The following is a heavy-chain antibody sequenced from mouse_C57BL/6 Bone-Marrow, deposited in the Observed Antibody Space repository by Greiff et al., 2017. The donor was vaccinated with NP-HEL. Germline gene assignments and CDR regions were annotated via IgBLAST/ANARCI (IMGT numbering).Heavy chain of an antibody. CDR3: ASARCVLRF. CDR1: GFTFSSYA. CDR2: ISDGGSYT. J-gene: IGHJ1*01. V-gene: IGHV5-4*01. D-gene: IGHD1-1*01. Sequence: EVHLVESGGGLVKPGGSLKLSCAASGFTFSSYAMSWVRQTPEKSLEWVATISDGGSYTYYPDNVKGRFTISRDNAKNNLYLQMSHLKSADTALCYCASARCVLRFWGPGTTLTVSS.